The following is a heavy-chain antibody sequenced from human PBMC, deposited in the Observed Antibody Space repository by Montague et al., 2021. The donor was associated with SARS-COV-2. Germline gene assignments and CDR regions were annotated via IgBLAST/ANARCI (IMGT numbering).Heavy chain of an antibody. V-gene: IGHV4-39*01. CDR1: SGSIRSSNYY. J-gene: IGHJ5*02. CDR2: IYYTGRT. D-gene: IGHD6-19*01. CDR3: AGRNGGLAVGGILFIP. Sequence: SETLSLTCTVSSGSIRSSNYYWGWIRQPPGKGLEWIGSIYYTGRTFYYPSLRSRLAISIDTSNNQFSLRLSSATAAATAVYYCAGRNGGLAVGGILFIPWGQGRRVTVSS.